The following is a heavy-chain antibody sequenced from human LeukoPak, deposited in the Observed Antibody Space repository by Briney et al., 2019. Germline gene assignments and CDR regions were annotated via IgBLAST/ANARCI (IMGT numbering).Heavy chain of an antibody. CDR1: GFTFSDHY. CDR2: SRNKANSYTT. Sequence: GGSLRLSCAASGFTFSDHYMDWVRQAPGKGLEWVGRSRNKANSYTTEYAASVKGRFTISRDDSKDSLYLQMISLKAEDTAVYYCARARSYYCDSWGQGTLVTVSS. CDR3: ARARSYYCDS. V-gene: IGHV3-72*01. J-gene: IGHJ4*02.